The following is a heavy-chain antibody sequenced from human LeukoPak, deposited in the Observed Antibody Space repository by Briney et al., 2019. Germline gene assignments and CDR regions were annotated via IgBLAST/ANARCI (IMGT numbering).Heavy chain of an antibody. CDR2: INPNSGGT. V-gene: IGHV1-2*02. D-gene: IGHD3-9*01. CDR3: ARSSLGDYDILTGYYFATPNFDY. CDR1: GYTFTGYY. Sequence: ASVTVSCKASGYTFTGYYMHWVRQAPGQGLEWMGWINPNSGGTNYAQKFQGRVTMTRDTSISTAYMELSRLRSDDTAVYYCARSSLGDYDILTGYYFATPNFDYWGQGTLVTVSS. J-gene: IGHJ4*02.